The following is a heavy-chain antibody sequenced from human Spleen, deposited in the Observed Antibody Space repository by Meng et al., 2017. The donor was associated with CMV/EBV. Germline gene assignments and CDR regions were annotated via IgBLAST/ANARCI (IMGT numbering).Heavy chain of an antibody. V-gene: IGHV3-7*01. CDR3: ARGKTGTTFILAPHYYFDY. CDR2: IKQDGSEK. D-gene: IGHD1-7*01. Sequence: GESLKISCAASGFTFSSYWMSWVRQAPGKGLEWVANIKQDGSEKYYVDSVKGRFTISRDNAKNSLYLQMNSLRAEDTAVYYCARGKTGTTFILAPHYYFDYWGQGTLVTVSS. CDR1: GFTFSSYW. J-gene: IGHJ4*02.